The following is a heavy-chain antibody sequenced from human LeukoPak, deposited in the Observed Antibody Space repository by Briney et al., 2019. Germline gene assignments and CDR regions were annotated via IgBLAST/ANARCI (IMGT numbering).Heavy chain of an antibody. D-gene: IGHD6-19*01. CDR1: GFTFSSYA. CDR2: ISGSGGST. CDR3: AKGIKVAGPIDD. Sequence: GVSLRLSRAASGFTFSSYAMSWVRQAPGKGLEWVSAISGSGGSTYYTDSVKGRLTGSRDNSKDALYLQMSSLRGEGKVVYYCAKGIKVAGPIDDWGQGTLVTVSS. J-gene: IGHJ4*02. V-gene: IGHV3-23*01.